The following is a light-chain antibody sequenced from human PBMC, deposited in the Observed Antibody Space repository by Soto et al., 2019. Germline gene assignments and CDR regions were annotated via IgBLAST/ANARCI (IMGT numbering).Light chain of an antibody. J-gene: IGKJ1*01. Sequence: DIQMTQSPSTLSASVGDRVTITCRASQSISNSLAWYQQKPGKAPKLLIYKASNLEGGVPSRFSGSGSGTEFTLTISSLQPEDVATYYCQRYNGAPTWTFGQGTKVEI. V-gene: IGKV1-5*03. CDR3: QRYNGAPTWT. CDR2: KAS. CDR1: QSISNS.